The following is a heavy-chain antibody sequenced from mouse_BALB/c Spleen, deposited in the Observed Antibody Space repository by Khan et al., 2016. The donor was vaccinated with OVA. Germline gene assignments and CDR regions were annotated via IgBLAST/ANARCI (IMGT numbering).Heavy chain of an antibody. CDR1: GFSFSSYS. V-gene: IGHV5-6-4*01. J-gene: IGHJ2*01. Sequence: EVELVESGGGLVRPGGSLKLSCAASGFSFSSYSMSWVRQTPEKRLEWVATISSGGSYTYYPDSVKGRFTISRDNAKNTLPLQMSSLKSDDTAMYYCTRQRGCYSSNPSFDYWGQGTTLTVSS. CDR2: ISSGGSYT. CDR3: TRQRGCYSSNPSFDY. D-gene: IGHD1-1*01.